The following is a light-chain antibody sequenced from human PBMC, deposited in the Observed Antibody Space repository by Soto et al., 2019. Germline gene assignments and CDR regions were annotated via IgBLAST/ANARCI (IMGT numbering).Light chain of an antibody. CDR2: EVS. Sequence: QPVLTQPPSASGSPGQSVTISCTGTSSDVGGYNYVSWYQQHPGKAPKLMIYEVSKRPSGVPDRFSGSKSGNTASLTVSGLQAKDEADYYCSSYAGSNKEVFGGGTQLTVL. V-gene: IGLV2-8*01. CDR3: SSYAGSNKEV. J-gene: IGLJ2*01. CDR1: SSDVGGYNY.